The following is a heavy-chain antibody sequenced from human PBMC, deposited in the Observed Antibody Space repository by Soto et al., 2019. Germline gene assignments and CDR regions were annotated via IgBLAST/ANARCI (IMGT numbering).Heavy chain of an antibody. D-gene: IGHD6-13*01. Sequence: RKISCKGSGYSFTTYWIAWVRQMPGKGLEWMGIIYPGDSDTGYSPSFQGQVTISADKSINTAYLQWSSLRASDTAIYYCARRAYTNTWYYFDYWGQGTLVTVSS. V-gene: IGHV5-51*01. CDR3: ARRAYTNTWYYFDY. CDR1: GYSFTTYW. J-gene: IGHJ4*02. CDR2: IYPGDSDT.